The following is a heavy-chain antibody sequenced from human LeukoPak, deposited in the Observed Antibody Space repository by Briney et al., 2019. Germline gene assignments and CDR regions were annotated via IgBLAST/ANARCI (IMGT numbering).Heavy chain of an antibody. CDR1: GGSFSGYY. CDR2: INHSGST. Sequence: SETLSLTCAVYGGSFSGYYWSWIRQPPGKGLEWIGEINHSGSTNYNPSLKSRVTISVDTSKNQFYLKLSSMTAADTAVYYCARGASSTVVVPAAIISSHFDYWGQGTLVTVSS. V-gene: IGHV4-34*01. D-gene: IGHD2-2*01. J-gene: IGHJ4*02. CDR3: ARGASSTVVVPAAIISSHFDY.